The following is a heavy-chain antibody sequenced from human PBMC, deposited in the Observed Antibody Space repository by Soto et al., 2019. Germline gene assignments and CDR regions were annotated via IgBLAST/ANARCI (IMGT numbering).Heavy chain of an antibody. CDR1: GFTFSSYS. V-gene: IGHV3-21*01. D-gene: IGHD6-19*01. CDR2: ISSSSSYI. J-gene: IGHJ3*02. CDR3: AREKSSSSGWWRAFDI. Sequence: PGGSLRLSCAASGFTFSSYSMNWVRQAPGKGLEWVSSISSSSSYIYCADSVKGRFTISRDNAKNSLYLQMNSLRAEDTAVYYCAREKSSSSGWWRAFDIWGQGTMVTVSS.